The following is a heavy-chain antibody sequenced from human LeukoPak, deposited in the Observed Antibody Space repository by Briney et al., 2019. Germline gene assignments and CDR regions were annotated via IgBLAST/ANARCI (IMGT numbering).Heavy chain of an antibody. CDR2: IYCSGST. CDR3: TRDRELGF. V-gene: IGHV4-59*01. Sequence: PSETLSLTCTVSGGSISSYYWSWIRQPPGKGLEWIGYIYCSGSTNYNPSLKSRVTISVDTSKNQFSLKLSSVTAADTAVYYCTRDRELGFWGQGTLVTVSS. J-gene: IGHJ4*02. D-gene: IGHD1-26*01. CDR1: GGSISSYY.